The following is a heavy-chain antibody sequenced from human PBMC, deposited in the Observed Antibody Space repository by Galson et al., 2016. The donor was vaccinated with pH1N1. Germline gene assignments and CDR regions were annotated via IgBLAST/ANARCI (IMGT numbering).Heavy chain of an antibody. CDR3: AGGGGYLIEQ. CDR1: GLTFSSSW. J-gene: IGHJ4*02. CDR2: IKKDGSER. D-gene: IGHD3-22*01. Sequence: SLRLSCAASGLTFSSSWMNWVRQAPGKGLEWIAIIKKDGSERYYVDSVNGRFTISRDNAKNSLYLQMNSLRVEDTAIYYCAGGGGYLIEQWGQGVLVTVSS. V-gene: IGHV3-7*04.